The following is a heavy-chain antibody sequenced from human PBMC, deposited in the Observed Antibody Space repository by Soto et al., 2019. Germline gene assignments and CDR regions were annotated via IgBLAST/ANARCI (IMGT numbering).Heavy chain of an antibody. Sequence: PGGSLRLSCAASGFTFSMYWMHWVRQAPGKGLLWVSAISGSGGSTYYADSVKGRFTISRDNSKNTLYLQMNSLRAEDTAVYYCAKELSWIQLAYYGMDVWGQGTTVTVSS. V-gene: IGHV3-23*01. CDR2: ISGSGGST. D-gene: IGHD5-18*01. J-gene: IGHJ6*02. CDR3: AKELSWIQLAYYGMDV. CDR1: GFTFSMYW.